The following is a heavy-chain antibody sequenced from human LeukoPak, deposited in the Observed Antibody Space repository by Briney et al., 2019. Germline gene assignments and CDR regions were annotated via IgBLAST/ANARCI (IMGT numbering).Heavy chain of an antibody. J-gene: IGHJ4*02. CDR2: ISGSGGST. CDR3: AKDYKGYFDY. D-gene: IGHD5-24*01. Sequence: PGGSLRLSCAASGFTFSSYGMHWVRQAPGKGLEWVSAISGSGGSTYYADSVKGRFTISRDSSKNTLYLQMNSLRAEDTAVYYCAKDYKGYFDYWGQGTLVTVSS. V-gene: IGHV3-23*01. CDR1: GFTFSSYG.